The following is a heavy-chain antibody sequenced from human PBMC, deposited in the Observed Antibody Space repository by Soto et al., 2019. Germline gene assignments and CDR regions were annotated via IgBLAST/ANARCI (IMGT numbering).Heavy chain of an antibody. D-gene: IGHD3-10*01. Sequence: ASVKVSCKASGYTFTVYSMHWVRQAPGQGLEWMGWINPNSGGTNYAQKFQGWVTMTRDTSISTAYMELSRLRSDDTAVYYCARERDLTGYYYGSGSYRKMYYFDYWGKGTLVTVSS. CDR3: ARERDLTGYYYGSGSYRKMYYFDY. V-gene: IGHV1-2*04. CDR1: GYTFTVYS. J-gene: IGHJ4*02. CDR2: INPNSGGT.